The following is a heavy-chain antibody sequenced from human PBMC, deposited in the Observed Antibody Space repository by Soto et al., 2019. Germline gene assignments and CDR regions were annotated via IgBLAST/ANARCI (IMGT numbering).Heavy chain of an antibody. V-gene: IGHV2-5*02. CDR1: GFSLSTSGVG. Sequence: QITLNESGPTLVKPTQTLTLTCTFSGFSLSTSGVGVGWIRQPPGKALEWLALIYWDDDKRYSPSLKSRLTNTKDPSKNRVALKITNMTPVNTPTYYCPHSLASAGPGFLAYGAKETLVTVSS. J-gene: IGHJ4*02. CDR3: PHSLASAGPGFLAY. D-gene: IGHD6-13*01. CDR2: IYWDDDK.